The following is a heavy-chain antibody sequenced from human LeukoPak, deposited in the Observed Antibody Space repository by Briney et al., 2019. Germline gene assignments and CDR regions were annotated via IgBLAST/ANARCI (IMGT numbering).Heavy chain of an antibody. Sequence: GGSLRLSCAASGFTFSSYWMSWVRQAPGKGLEWVANIKQDGSEKYYVDSVKGRFTISRDNAKNSLYLQMNSLRAEDTAVYYCARDRAPWGSAVGRWGQGTLVTVSS. J-gene: IGHJ4*02. CDR1: GFTFSSYW. V-gene: IGHV3-7*01. CDR3: ARDRAPWGSAVGR. D-gene: IGHD3-16*01. CDR2: IKQDGSEK.